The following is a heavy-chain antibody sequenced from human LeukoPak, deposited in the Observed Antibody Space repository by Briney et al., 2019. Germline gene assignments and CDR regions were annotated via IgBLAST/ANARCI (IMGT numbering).Heavy chain of an antibody. CDR1: GGSISSSPYY. D-gene: IGHD2-2*01. J-gene: IGHJ5*02. CDR2: IYYRGST. CDR3: ARHYLSDGILSTFDP. Sequence: PSETLSLTCTVSGGSISSSPYYWGWIRQPPGKGLEWIGTIYYRGSTYSNPSLNSRVTISLDTSKSQFSLRLRSVTAADTALYYCARHYLSDGILSTFDPWGQGTLATVSS. V-gene: IGHV4-39*01.